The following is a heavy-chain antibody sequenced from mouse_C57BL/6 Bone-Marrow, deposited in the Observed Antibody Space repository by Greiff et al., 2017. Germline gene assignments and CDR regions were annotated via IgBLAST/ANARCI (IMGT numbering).Heavy chain of an antibody. D-gene: IGHD1-1*01. Sequence: EVKLVESGAELVRPGASVKLSCTASGFNIKDDYMHWVKQRPEQGLEWIGWIDPENGDTEYASKFQGKATITADKSSNTAYLQLSSLTSEDTAVYYCTPLYYYGRSYDYWGQGTTLTVSS. CDR2: IDPENGDT. CDR1: GFNIKDDY. CDR3: TPLYYYGRSYDY. V-gene: IGHV14-4*01. J-gene: IGHJ2*01.